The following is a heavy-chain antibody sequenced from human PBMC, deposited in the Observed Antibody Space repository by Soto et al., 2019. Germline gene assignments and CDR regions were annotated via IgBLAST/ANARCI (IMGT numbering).Heavy chain of an antibody. CDR1: GGSISSSSYY. J-gene: IGHJ6*02. CDR3: ARPGGNEYCSGGSCYSNYYYGMDV. Sequence: SETLSLTCTVSGGSISSSSYYWGWIRQPPGKGLEWIGSIYYSGSTYYDQSLKNRVTKSVDTSKNQISLKLSSVTAADTAVYYCARPGGNEYCSGGSCYSNYYYGMDVWGQGTTVTVSS. D-gene: IGHD2-15*01. V-gene: IGHV4-39*01. CDR2: IYYSGST.